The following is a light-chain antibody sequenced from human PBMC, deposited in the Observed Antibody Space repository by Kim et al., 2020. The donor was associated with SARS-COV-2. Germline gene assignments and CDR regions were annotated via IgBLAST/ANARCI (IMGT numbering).Light chain of an antibody. V-gene: IGKV3-20*01. CDR3: QQHDNSPSWT. CDR1: QSVSRRY. Sequence: PGERAHLSCRASQSVSRRYLAWYQQKPGQAPRLLIYAASSMATGIPDRFSGSGSGTDFTLTISRLEPEDFAVYYCQQHDNSPSWTFGQGTKVDIK. J-gene: IGKJ1*01. CDR2: AAS.